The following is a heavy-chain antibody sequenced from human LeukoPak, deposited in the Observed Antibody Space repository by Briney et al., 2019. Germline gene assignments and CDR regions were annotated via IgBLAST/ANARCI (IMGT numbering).Heavy chain of an antibody. CDR3: SKSGLGGLDSTAYRFLEH. CDR2: INPASGGT. CDR1: GYSITGHY. D-gene: IGHD3-22*01. V-gene: IGHV1-2*02. J-gene: IGHJ4*02. Sequence: ASVMVSCKASGYSITGHYLSWVRQAPGQGLEWMGWINPASGGTEYAQIFQGRVSMTTDTSTNPAYMELTGLISDDTAVYYCSKSGLGGLDSTAYRFLEHWGQGTLIAVSS.